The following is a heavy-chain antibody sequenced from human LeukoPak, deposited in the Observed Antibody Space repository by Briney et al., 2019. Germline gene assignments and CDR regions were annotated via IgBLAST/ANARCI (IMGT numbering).Heavy chain of an antibody. CDR2: ISYDGSNK. D-gene: IGHD1-1*01. V-gene: IGHV3-30-3*01. J-gene: IGHJ4*02. Sequence: PGGSLRLSCAASGFTFSSYAMHWVRQAPGKGLEWVAVISYDGSNKYYADSVKGRFTISRDNSKSSLYLQMNSLRAEDTAIYYCVRDPNALDYWGQGTLVIVSS. CDR1: GFTFSSYA. CDR3: VRDPNALDY.